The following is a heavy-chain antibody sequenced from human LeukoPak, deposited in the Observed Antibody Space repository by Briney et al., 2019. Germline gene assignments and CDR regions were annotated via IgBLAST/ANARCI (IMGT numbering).Heavy chain of an antibody. Sequence: GESLKTSCKGSGYSFASYWIGWVRQLPGKGLEWMGSIYPGDSDTRYSPSFRGQVTISGDKSISTAYLQWISLKASDTAMYYCARVGGFSRNWFDSWGQGTLVTVSS. CDR3: ARVGGFSRNWFDS. V-gene: IGHV5-51*01. J-gene: IGHJ5*01. CDR1: GYSFASYW. CDR2: IYPGDSDT. D-gene: IGHD3-3*02.